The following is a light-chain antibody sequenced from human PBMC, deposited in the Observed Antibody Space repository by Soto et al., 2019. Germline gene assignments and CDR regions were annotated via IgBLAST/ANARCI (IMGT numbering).Light chain of an antibody. CDR2: DAS. V-gene: IGKV3-11*01. Sequence: EIVLTQSPATLSLSPGERATLSCRPGRRLAASLAGNQQKPGQAPSLLIYDASNRATGIPARFSGSGSGTDFTLTISSLEPEDFAVYYCQQRSNWPRTFGQGTKVEIK. CDR1: RRLAAS. CDR3: QQRSNWPRT. J-gene: IGKJ1*01.